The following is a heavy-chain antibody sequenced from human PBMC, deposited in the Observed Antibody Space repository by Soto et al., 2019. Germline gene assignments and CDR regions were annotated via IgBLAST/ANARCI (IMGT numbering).Heavy chain of an antibody. CDR1: GYTFTSYG. J-gene: IGHJ4*02. D-gene: IGHD3-22*01. V-gene: IGHV1-18*01. CDR2: ISAYNGNT. CDR3: ARVLVPHPYYDSSGYYPL. Sequence: ASVKVSCKASGYTFTSYGISWVRQAPGQGLEWMGWISAYNGNTNYAQKLQGRVTMTTDTSTSTAYMELRSLRSDDTAVYYCARVLVPHPYYDSSGYYPLWGQGTLVTVSS.